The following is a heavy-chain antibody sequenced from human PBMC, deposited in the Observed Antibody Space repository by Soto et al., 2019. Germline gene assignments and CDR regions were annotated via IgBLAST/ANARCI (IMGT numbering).Heavy chain of an antibody. Sequence: SETLSLTCNVSGGPLTTYFWSWIRQPPGKGLEWIGYIYYSGSTYYNPSLKSRVTISVDTSKNQFSLKLSSVTAADTAVYYCARVLRGYRNAIALNWFDPWGQGTLVTVSS. CDR1: GGPLTTYF. CDR2: IYYSGST. V-gene: IGHV4-59*12. J-gene: IGHJ5*02. CDR3: ARVLRGYRNAIALNWFDP. D-gene: IGHD5-18*01.